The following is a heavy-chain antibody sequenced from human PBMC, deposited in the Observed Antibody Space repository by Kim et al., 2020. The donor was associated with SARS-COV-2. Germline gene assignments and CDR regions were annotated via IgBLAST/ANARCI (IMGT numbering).Heavy chain of an antibody. D-gene: IGHD1-1*01. CDR3: DRDHDGRCDY. CDR2: SA. V-gene: IGHV4-30-2*05. Sequence: SANYNPSLKSRVTQSEDTSKSQVSLKLSAVHAAETAVYYCDRDHDGRCDYWGQGTLVTVSS. J-gene: IGHJ4*02.